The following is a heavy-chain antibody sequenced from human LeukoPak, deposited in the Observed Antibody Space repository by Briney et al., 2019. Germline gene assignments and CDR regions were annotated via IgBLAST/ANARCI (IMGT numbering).Heavy chain of an antibody. V-gene: IGHV4-59*12. CDR2: IYYSGST. CDR1: GGSISSYY. D-gene: IGHD3-3*01. CDR3: ARANYDFWSGSEWFDP. J-gene: IGHJ5*02. Sequence: PSETLSLTCTVSGGSISSYYWSWIRQPPGKGLEWIGYIYYSGSTNYNPSLKSRVTISVGTSKNQFSLKLSSVTAADTAVYYCARANYDFWSGSEWFDPWGQGTLVTVSS.